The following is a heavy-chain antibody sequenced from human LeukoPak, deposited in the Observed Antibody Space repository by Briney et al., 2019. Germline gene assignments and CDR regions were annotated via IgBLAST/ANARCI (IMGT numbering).Heavy chain of an antibody. J-gene: IGHJ4*02. CDR3: AKGRTMATVTTHLDS. D-gene: IGHD4-17*01. Sequence: GGSLRLSCAASGFTFSSYGMSWVRQAPGKGLEWVSAISGSGGSTYYADSVKGRFTISRDNSKNTLYLQMNSLRAEDTAVYYCAKGRTMATVTTHLDSWGQGTLVTVSS. CDR2: ISGSGGST. CDR1: GFTFSSYG. V-gene: IGHV3-23*01.